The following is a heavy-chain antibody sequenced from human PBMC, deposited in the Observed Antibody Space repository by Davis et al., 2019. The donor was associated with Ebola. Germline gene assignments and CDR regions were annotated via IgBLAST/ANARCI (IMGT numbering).Heavy chain of an antibody. J-gene: IGHJ6*02. D-gene: IGHD3-10*01. CDR3: ARGSGSGSYYPSYGMDV. CDR2: IYSGGST. Sequence: PGGSLRLSCAASGFTVSSNYMSWVRQAPGKGLEWVSVIYSGGSTYYADSVKGRFTISRDNSKNTLYLQMNSLRAEDTAVYYCARGSGSGSYYPSYGMDVWGQGTTVTVSS. V-gene: IGHV3-53*01. CDR1: GFTVSSNY.